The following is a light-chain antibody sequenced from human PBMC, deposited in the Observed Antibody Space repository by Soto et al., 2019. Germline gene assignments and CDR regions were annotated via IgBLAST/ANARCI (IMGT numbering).Light chain of an antibody. Sequence: EIVLTQSPGTLSLSPGERATLSSRASQSVHGSYLAWFQQKPGQAPRLLIYGATNRATGVPDRFSGSGSGTDFVLIIARLEPEDFAVYYCQQYGSSPRTFGQGTKLEIK. V-gene: IGKV3-20*01. CDR1: QSVHGSY. CDR3: QQYGSSPRT. J-gene: IGKJ2*01. CDR2: GAT.